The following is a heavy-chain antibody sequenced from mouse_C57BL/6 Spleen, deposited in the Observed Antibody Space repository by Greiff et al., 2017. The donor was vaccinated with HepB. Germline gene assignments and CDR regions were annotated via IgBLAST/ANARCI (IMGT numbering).Heavy chain of an antibody. CDR3: ARHEDYYGSDYSDY. J-gene: IGHJ2*01. D-gene: IGHD1-1*01. CDR2: ISSGGSYT. CDR1: GFTFSSYG. V-gene: IGHV5-6*01. Sequence: EVHLVESGGDLVKPGGSLKLSCAASGFTFSSYGMSWVRQTPDKRLEWVATISSGGSYTYYPDSVKGRFTISRDNAKHTVYLQMSSLKSEDTAMYYCARHEDYYGSDYSDYWGQGTTLTVSS.